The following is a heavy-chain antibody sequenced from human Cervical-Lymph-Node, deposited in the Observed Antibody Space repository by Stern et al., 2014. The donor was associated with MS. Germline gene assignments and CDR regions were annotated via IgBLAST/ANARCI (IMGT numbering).Heavy chain of an antibody. CDR3: AKDTRAYYYYQMDV. CDR1: RFTFEDYA. Sequence: VQLVQSGGGLVQPGRSLRLSCAASRFTFEDYAMHWVRQAPGKGLEWVSGNSWNSATIGYADSVKGRFTISRDNAKNSLYLQMNNLRAEDTALYYCAKDTRAYYYYQMDVWGQGTTVTVSS. V-gene: IGHV3-9*01. D-gene: IGHD2-21*01. J-gene: IGHJ6*03. CDR2: NSWNSATI.